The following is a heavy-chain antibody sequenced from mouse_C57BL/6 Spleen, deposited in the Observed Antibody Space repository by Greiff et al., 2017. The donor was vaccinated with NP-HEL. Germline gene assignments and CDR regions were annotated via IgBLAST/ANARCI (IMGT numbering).Heavy chain of an antibody. D-gene: IGHD2-1*01. J-gene: IGHJ2*01. CDR1: GFTFSSYA. CDR3: ARDQGSYGNYFDY. V-gene: IGHV5-4*01. Sequence: EVNVVESGGGLVKPGGSLKLSCAASGFTFSSYAMSWVRQTPEKRLEWVATISAGGSYTYSPDTVQGPFTLSRDNAKNNLYLQISHLTSEGTAMYYCARDQGSYGNYFDYWGQGTTLTVSS. CDR2: ISAGGSYT.